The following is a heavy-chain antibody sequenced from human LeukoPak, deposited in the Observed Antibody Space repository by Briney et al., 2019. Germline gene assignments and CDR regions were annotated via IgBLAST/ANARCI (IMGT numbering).Heavy chain of an antibody. CDR2: INSDESST. Sequence: GGSLRLSCAASGFTFSIYWMHWVRQAPGKGLVWVSRINSDESSTSYADSVKGRFTISRDNAKNTLYLQMNSLRAEDTAVYYCARDEDWSGYYGAFDIWGQGTMVTVSS. J-gene: IGHJ3*02. V-gene: IGHV3-74*01. CDR1: GFTFSIYW. CDR3: ARDEDWSGYYGAFDI. D-gene: IGHD3-3*01.